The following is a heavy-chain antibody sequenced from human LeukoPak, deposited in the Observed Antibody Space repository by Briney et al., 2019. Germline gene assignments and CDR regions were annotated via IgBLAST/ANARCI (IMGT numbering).Heavy chain of an antibody. CDR3: ARAGYSSSWRPYYFDS. J-gene: IGHJ4*02. CDR1: GYIFTGYY. V-gene: IGHV1-2*04. CDR2: INPNTGDT. Sequence: ASVKVSCKASGYIFTGYYIHWVRQAPGQGLEWMAWINPNTGDTNYAQKFQGWVTLTRNTSISTAYMDLSRLKSDATAVYHCARAGYSSSWRPYYFDSWGQGTLVTVS. D-gene: IGHD6-13*01.